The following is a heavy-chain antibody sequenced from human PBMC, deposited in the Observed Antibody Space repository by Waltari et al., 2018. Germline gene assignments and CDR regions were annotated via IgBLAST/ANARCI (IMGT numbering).Heavy chain of an antibody. CDR2: IYHSGST. CDR3: ARQLFRGTDY. Sequence: QVQLQESGPGLVKPSETLSLTCAVSGYSISCGYYWGWIRQPPGKGLEWIGSIYHSGSTYYNPSLKSRVTISVDTSKNQFSLKLSSVTAADTAVYYCARQLFRGTDYWGQGTLVTVSS. D-gene: IGHD2-2*01. CDR1: GYSISCGYY. J-gene: IGHJ4*02. V-gene: IGHV4-38-2*01.